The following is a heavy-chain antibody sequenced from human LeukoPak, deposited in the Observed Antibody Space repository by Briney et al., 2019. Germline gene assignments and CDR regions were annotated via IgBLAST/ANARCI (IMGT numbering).Heavy chain of an antibody. CDR3: ARGRTGTVTLYYFDY. V-gene: IGHV4-34*01. CDR1: GGSFSGYY. Sequence: SETLSLTCAVYGGSFSGYYWSWIRQPPGKGLEWIGEINHSGSTNYNPSLKSRVTISVDTSKNQFSLKLSSVTAGDTAVYYCARGRTGTVTLYYFDYWGQGTLVTVSS. D-gene: IGHD4-17*01. CDR2: INHSGST. J-gene: IGHJ4*02.